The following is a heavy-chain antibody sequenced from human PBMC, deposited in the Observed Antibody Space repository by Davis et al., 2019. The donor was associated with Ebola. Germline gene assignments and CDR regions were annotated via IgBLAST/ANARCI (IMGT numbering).Heavy chain of an antibody. V-gene: IGHV1-2*06. CDR1: GYTFTGYY. CDR2: INPNSGGT. Sequence: AASVKVSCKASGYTFTGYYMHWVRQAPGQGLEWMGRINPNSGGTNYAQKFQGRVTMTRDTSISTAYMELSRLRSDDTAVYYCARGADYYDSSGYYQSWYYGMDVWGKGTTVTVSS. CDR3: ARGADYYDSSGYYQSWYYGMDV. D-gene: IGHD3-22*01. J-gene: IGHJ6*04.